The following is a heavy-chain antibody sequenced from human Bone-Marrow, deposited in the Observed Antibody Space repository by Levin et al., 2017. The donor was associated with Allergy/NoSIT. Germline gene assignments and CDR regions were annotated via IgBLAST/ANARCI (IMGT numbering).Heavy chain of an antibody. CDR2: IYYSGST. CDR1: GGSISSYY. D-gene: IGHD6-13*01. V-gene: IGHV4-59*01. J-gene: IGHJ1*01. CDR3: AGFISAAGHGH. Sequence: PSETLSLTCTVSGGSISSYYWSWIRQPPGKGLEWIGYIYYSGSTNYNPSLKSRVTISVDTSKNQFSLKVSSVTAADTAIYYCAGFISAAGHGHWGQGTLVTVSS.